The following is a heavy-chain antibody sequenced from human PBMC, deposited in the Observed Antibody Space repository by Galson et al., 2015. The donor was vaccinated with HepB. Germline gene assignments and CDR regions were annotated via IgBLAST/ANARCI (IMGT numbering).Heavy chain of an antibody. D-gene: IGHD3-16*01. CDR2: ISWNSGSI. Sequence: SLRLSCAASGFTFDDYAMHWVRQAPGKGLEWVSGISWNSGSIGYADSVKGRFTISRDNAKNSLYLQMNSLRAEDTALYYCAKAYDYERTWYFDLWGRGTLVTVSS. CDR3: AKAYDYERTWYFDL. V-gene: IGHV3-9*01. J-gene: IGHJ2*01. CDR1: GFTFDDYA.